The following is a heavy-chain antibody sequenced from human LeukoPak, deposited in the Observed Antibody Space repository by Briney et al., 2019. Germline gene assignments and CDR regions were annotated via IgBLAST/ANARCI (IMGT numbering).Heavy chain of an antibody. D-gene: IGHD1-26*01. CDR3: AKDRPSGSYYRY. CDR1: GFTFSSYS. J-gene: IGHJ4*02. CDR2: ISGSGGST. Sequence: GGSLRLSCAASGFTFSSYSMNWVRQAPGKGLEWVSAISGSGGSTYYADSVKGRFTISRDNSKNTLYLQMNSLRAEDTAVYYCAKDRPSGSYYRYWGQGTLVTVSS. V-gene: IGHV3-23*01.